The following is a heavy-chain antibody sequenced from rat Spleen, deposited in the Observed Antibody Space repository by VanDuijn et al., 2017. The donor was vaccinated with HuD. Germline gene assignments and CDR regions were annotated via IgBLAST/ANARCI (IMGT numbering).Heavy chain of an antibody. J-gene: IGHJ3*01. Sequence: EVQLVESDGGLVQSGRSLKLSCAASGFIFSDYYMAWVRQAPTEGLDWVATINYDGSSTFYRDSVKARFTISRDNAKNTLYLQMDSLRSEDTATYYCTTHTTDYWFAYWGQGSLVTVSS. CDR1: GFIFSDYY. CDR3: TTHTTDYWFAY. D-gene: IGHD1-6*01. V-gene: IGHV5-29*01. CDR2: INYDGSST.